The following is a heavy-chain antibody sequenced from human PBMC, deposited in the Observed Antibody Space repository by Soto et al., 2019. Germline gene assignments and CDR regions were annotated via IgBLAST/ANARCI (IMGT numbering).Heavy chain of an antibody. Sequence: QVQLVQSGAEVKKPGASVKVSCKASGYTFTSYGITWVRQAPGQGLEWMGWISAYNGNTNYAQKLQGRVTMTTDTSTSTAYMELRSLRSDDTAVYYCARAVLRFLEWLPSAWFAPWGQGTLVTVSS. V-gene: IGHV1-18*01. D-gene: IGHD3-3*01. CDR2: ISAYNGNT. J-gene: IGHJ5*02. CDR1: GYTFTSYG. CDR3: ARAVLRFLEWLPSAWFAP.